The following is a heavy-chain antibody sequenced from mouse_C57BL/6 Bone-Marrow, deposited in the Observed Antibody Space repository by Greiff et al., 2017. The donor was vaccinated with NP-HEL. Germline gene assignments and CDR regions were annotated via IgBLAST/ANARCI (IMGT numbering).Heavy chain of an antibody. J-gene: IGHJ1*03. CDR3: TTLITTVVATPRV. D-gene: IGHD1-1*01. V-gene: IGHV14-4*01. CDR1: GFNIKDDY. CDR2: IDPENGDT. Sequence: EVQLQQSGAELVRPGASVKLSCTASGFNIKDDYMHWVQQRPEQGLEWIGWIDPENGDTEYASQFQGKATITADTSSNTAYLQLSSLTSEDTAVYYCTTLITTVVATPRVWGTGTTVTVSS.